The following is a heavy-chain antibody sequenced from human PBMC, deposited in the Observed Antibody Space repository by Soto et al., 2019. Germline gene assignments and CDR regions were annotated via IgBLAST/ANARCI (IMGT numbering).Heavy chain of an antibody. CDR1: GAIFSSNA. Sequence: QVQLVQSGAEVKKPGSSVKVTCKASGAIFSSNAISWVRQAPGQGLEWMGGILPIFGRTTYAQKFQGRVTITADEATRTAYMELSSLKSENTAIYYCATVGRGNSYATRFYFEYWGQGTLLTVSS. CDR3: ATVGRGNSYATRFYFEY. V-gene: IGHV1-69*01. J-gene: IGHJ4*02. CDR2: ILPIFGRT. D-gene: IGHD5-18*01.